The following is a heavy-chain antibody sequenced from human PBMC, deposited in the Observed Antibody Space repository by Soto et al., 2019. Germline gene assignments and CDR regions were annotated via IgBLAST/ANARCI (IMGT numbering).Heavy chain of an antibody. CDR3: ARGDSSSWYPTNNWYFDL. CDR2: IWYDGSNK. J-gene: IGHJ2*01. CDR1: GFTFSSYG. Sequence: QVQLVESGGGVVQPGRSLRLSCAASGFTFSSYGMHWVRQAPGEGLEWVAVIWYDGSNKYYADSVKGRFTISRDNSKNTLYLQMNSLRAEDTAVYYCARGDSSSWYPTNNWYFDLWGRGTLVTVSS. V-gene: IGHV3-33*01. D-gene: IGHD6-13*01.